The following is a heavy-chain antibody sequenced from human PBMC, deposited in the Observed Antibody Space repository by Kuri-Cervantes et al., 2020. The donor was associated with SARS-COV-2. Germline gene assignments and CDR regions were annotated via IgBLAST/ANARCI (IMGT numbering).Heavy chain of an antibody. CDR1: GGSISSSSYY. J-gene: IGHJ4*02. CDR3: AAGKIFPTVTKYYFDY. D-gene: IGHD4-17*01. CDR2: IYHSGST. V-gene: IGHV4-39*07. Sequence: GSLRLSCAVSGGSISSSSYYWGWIRQPPGKGLEWIGSIYHSGSTYYNPSLKSRVTISVDTSKNQFSLKLSSVTAADTAVYYCAAGKIFPTVTKYYFDYWGQGTLVTVSS.